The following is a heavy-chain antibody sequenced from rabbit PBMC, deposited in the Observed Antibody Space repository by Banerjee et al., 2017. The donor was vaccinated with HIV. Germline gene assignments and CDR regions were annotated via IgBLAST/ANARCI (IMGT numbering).Heavy chain of an antibody. V-gene: IGHV1S43*01. D-gene: IGHD3-1*01. CDR1: GFSFSSSYW. CDR3: AREGGYVGYGWTKEVVNL. CDR2: IYSSSGTT. J-gene: IGHJ4*01. Sequence: QSLEESGGDLVKPGASLTLTCTASGFSFSSSYWMCWVRQAPGKGLELIACIYSSSGTTGDASWVNGRFTISRSTSLNTVDLQMTRLTAADTATDLCAREGGYVGYGWTKEVVNLWGQGTLVTVS.